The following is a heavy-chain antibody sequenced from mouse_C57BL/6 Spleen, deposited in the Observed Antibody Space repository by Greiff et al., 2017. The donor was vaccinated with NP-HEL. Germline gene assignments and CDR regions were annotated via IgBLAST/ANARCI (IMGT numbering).Heavy chain of an antibody. D-gene: IGHD1-1*01. Sequence: VQLQQSGPELVKPGASVKMSCKASGYTFTDYNMHWVKQSHGKSLEWIGYINPNNGGTSYNQKFKGKATLTVNKSSSTAYMELRSLTSEDSAVYYCASPYYYGRGFDVWGTGTTVTVSS. CDR1: GYTFTDYN. J-gene: IGHJ1*03. V-gene: IGHV1-22*01. CDR2: INPNNGGT. CDR3: ASPYYYGRGFDV.